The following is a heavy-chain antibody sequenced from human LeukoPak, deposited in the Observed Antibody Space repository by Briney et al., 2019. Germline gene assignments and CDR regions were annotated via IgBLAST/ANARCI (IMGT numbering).Heavy chain of an antibody. CDR3: ARGGTGAFDY. D-gene: IGHD2-8*02. CDR2: ISSRSTYI. V-gene: IGHV3-11*06. CDR1: GFSFSDYY. J-gene: IGHJ4*02. Sequence: GGSLRLSCTASGFSFSDYYMSWIRQAPGKGLEWISYISSRSTYISDADSVKGRLTISRDNAKHLLFLQMNGLRVEDTALYCCARGGTGAFDYWGQGILVTVSS.